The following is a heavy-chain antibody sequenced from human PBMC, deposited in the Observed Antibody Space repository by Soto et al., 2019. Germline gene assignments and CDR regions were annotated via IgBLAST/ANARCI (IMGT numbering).Heavy chain of an antibody. Sequence: GESLKISCKGSGYSFAGSWITWVRQKPGKGLEWMGRIDPSDSQTYYSPSFRGHVTISVTKSITTVFLQWSSLRASDTAMYYCARQIYDSDTGPNCQYYFDSWGQGTPVTVSS. D-gene: IGHD3-22*01. CDR3: ARQIYDSDTGPNCQYYFDS. J-gene: IGHJ4*02. V-gene: IGHV5-10-1*01. CDR1: GYSFAGSW. CDR2: IDPSDSQT.